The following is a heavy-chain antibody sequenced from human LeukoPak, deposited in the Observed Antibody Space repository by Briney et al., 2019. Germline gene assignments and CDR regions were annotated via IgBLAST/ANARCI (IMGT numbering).Heavy chain of an antibody. V-gene: IGHV3-9*01. CDR2: ISWNSGSI. D-gene: IGHD2-2*01. CDR1: GFTFNDYA. Sequence: GGSLRLSCAASGFTFNDYAMHWVRQAPGKGLEWVSGISWNSGSIGYADSVKGRFTISRDNAKNSLYLEMNSLRAEDTALYYRAKACSSRSCYGDYYYGMDVWGQGTTVTVSS. J-gene: IGHJ6*02. CDR3: AKACSSRSCYGDYYYGMDV.